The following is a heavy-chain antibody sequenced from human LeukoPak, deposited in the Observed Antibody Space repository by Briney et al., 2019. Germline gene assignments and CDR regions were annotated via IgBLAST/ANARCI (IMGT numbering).Heavy chain of an antibody. J-gene: IGHJ4*02. Sequence: ASVKVSCKASGGTFSSYAISWVRQAPGQGLEWMGWISAYNGATNYVQTLQGRVTMTADKSTSIVYMELRSLRSDDTAVYYCARDGEGRSFTDFDYWGQGTLVTVSS. V-gene: IGHV1-18*01. CDR2: ISAYNGAT. CDR1: GGTFSSYA. D-gene: IGHD1-26*01. CDR3: ARDGEGRSFTDFDY.